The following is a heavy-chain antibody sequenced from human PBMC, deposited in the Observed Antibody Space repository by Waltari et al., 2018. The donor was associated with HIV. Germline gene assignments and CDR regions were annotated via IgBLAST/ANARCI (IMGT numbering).Heavy chain of an antibody. CDR2: ISYDGSNK. CDR1: GFTFSSYA. D-gene: IGHD2-2*01. V-gene: IGHV3-30*04. J-gene: IGHJ6*02. CDR3: ATSLPTPLPAGYYYYYGMDV. Sequence: QVQLVESGGGVVQPGRSLRLSCAASGFTFSSYAMHWVRQAPGKGLEWVAVISYDGSNKYYADSVKGRFTISRDNSKNTLYLQMNSLRAEDTAVYYCATSLPTPLPAGYYYYYGMDVWGQGTTVTVSS.